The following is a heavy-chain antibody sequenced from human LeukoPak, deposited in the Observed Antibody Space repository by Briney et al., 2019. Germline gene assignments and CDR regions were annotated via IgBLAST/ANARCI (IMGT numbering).Heavy chain of an antibody. D-gene: IGHD5-18*01. CDR2: VYNSGDT. J-gene: IGHJ4*02. Sequence: KSSETLSLTCTVSGGSTSSDYWSWIRQSPGKGLEWVGYVYNSGDTGKNPSLKSRVTISVDTSKNQFSLRLSSVTAADTAVYFCARAGSIYGWFDYWGQGTLVTVSS. CDR1: GGSTSSDY. CDR3: ARAGSIYGWFDY. V-gene: IGHV4-59*01.